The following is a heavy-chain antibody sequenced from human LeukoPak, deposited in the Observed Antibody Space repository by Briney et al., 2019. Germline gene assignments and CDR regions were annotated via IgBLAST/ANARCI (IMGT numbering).Heavy chain of an antibody. CDR3: ATLYYYDSSGYRPNYYYYMDV. D-gene: IGHD3-22*01. CDR1: GGSISSGRYH. CDR2: TYTSGST. J-gene: IGHJ6*03. V-gene: IGHV4-61*02. Sequence: SETLSLTCTVTGGSISSGRYHWSWIRQPAGKGLEWIGRTYTSGSTNYNPSLKSRVTISVDTSKNQFSLKLSSVTAADTAVYYCATLYYYDSSGYRPNYYYYMDVWGKGTTVTVSS.